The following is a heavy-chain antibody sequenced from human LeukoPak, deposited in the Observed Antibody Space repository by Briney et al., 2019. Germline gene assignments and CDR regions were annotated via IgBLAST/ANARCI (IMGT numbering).Heavy chain of an antibody. CDR1: GFTFDDYA. Sequence: PGGSLRLSCAASGFTFDDYAMHWVRQAPGKGLEWVSGISWNSGSIGYADSVKGRFTISRDNAKNSLYLQMNSLRAEDMALYYCAKSNGYSYGYYYMDAWGKGTTVTVSS. D-gene: IGHD5-18*01. J-gene: IGHJ6*03. CDR3: AKSNGYSYGYYYMDA. CDR2: ISWNSGSI. V-gene: IGHV3-9*03.